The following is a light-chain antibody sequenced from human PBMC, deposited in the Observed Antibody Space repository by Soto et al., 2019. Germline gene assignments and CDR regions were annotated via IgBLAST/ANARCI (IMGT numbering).Light chain of an antibody. CDR3: IQALQTPRFT. CDR1: QSLLHSNGYNY. Sequence: DIVMTQSPLSLPVTPGEPASISCRSSQSLLHSNGYNYLDWYLQKPGQSPQLLIYLGSNRASGVPDWFSGSGSGTDFTLKISRVEAEDVGVYYCIQALQTPRFTFGPGTKVDIK. J-gene: IGKJ3*01. V-gene: IGKV2-28*01. CDR2: LGS.